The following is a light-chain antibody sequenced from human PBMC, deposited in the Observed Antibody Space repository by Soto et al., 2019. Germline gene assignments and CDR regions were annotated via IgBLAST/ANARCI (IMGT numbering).Light chain of an antibody. Sequence: QSALTQPASVSGSPLQSITISCTGTSSDVGGYNYVSWYQQHPGKAPKLMIYDVSNRPSGVSNRFSGSKSGNTASLTISELQAEDEADYYCSSYTSSSTLNYVFGTGTKVTVL. CDR2: DVS. CDR1: SSDVGGYNY. J-gene: IGLJ1*01. CDR3: SSYTSSSTLNYV. V-gene: IGLV2-14*01.